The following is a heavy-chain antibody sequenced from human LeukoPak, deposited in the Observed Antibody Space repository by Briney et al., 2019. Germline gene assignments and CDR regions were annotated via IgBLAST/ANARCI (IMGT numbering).Heavy chain of an antibody. D-gene: IGHD3-22*01. J-gene: IGHJ4*02. CDR3: AKGPYYYDSSGYYDY. Sequence: GGSLRLSCAASGFTFSSYAMSWVRQAPGRGLEWVSAISGSGGSTYYADSVKGRFTISRDNSKNMLYLQMNSLRAEDTAVYYCAKGPYYYDSSGYYDYWGQGTLVTVSS. CDR1: GFTFSSYA. V-gene: IGHV3-23*01. CDR2: ISGSGGST.